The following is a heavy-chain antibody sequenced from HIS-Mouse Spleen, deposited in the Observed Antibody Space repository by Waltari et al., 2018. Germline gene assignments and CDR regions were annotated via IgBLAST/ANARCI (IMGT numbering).Heavy chain of an antibody. D-gene: IGHD3-3*01. Sequence: QVQLVQSGAEVKKPGASVKVSCKASGYTFTSYDINWVRQATGQGLEWMGWMNPNSGNTGYAQKFQGRVTMTRNTSISTAYMELSSLRSEDTAVYYCARGANYDFWSGYYTGVFDYWGQGTLVTVSS. J-gene: IGHJ4*02. V-gene: IGHV1-8*01. CDR1: GYTFTSYD. CDR3: ARGANYDFWSGYYTGVFDY. CDR2: MNPNSGNT.